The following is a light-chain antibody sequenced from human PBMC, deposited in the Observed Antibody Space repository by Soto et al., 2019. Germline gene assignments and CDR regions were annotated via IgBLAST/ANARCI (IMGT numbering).Light chain of an antibody. CDR1: ENVRTF. J-gene: IGKJ4*01. V-gene: IGKV3-11*01. CDR2: DAS. CDR3: QQFSSYPLT. Sequence: EVVLTQSPATLSLSPGERATLSCRASENVRTFVDWYQQKPGQAPRLLIYDASSRATGIPDRFSGGGSGTDFTLTISRLEPEDFAVYYCQQFSSYPLTFGGGTKVDI.